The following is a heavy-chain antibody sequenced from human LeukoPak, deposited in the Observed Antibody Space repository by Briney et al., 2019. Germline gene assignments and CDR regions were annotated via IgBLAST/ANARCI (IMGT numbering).Heavy chain of an antibody. V-gene: IGHV1-2*06. Sequence: ASVNVSCKASGYTFTVYYMHWVRQAPGQGLEWMGRINPNSGGTNYAQKFQGRVTMTRDTSISTAYMELSRLRSDDTAVYYCARDPRYCSGGSCYFYGMDVWGQGTTVTVSS. CDR3: ARDPRYCSGGSCYFYGMDV. CDR2: INPNSGGT. CDR1: GYTFTVYY. J-gene: IGHJ6*02. D-gene: IGHD2-15*01.